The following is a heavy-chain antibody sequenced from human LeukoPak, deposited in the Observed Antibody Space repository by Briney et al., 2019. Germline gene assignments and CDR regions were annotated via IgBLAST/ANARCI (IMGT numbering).Heavy chain of an antibody. D-gene: IGHD2-2*01. J-gene: IGHJ4*02. CDR3: ARHQYQLSALDY. Sequence: SETLSLTCTVSGGSISSYYWSWIRQPAGKGLEWIGRMSTSGSTSYNPSLKSRVTISVDTSKNQFSLNLNSVTAADTAIYYCARHQYQLSALDYWGQGTLVTVSS. CDR2: MSTSGST. CDR1: GGSISSYY. V-gene: IGHV4-4*07.